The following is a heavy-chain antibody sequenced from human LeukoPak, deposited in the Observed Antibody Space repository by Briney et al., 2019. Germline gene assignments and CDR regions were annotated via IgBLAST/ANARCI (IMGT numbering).Heavy chain of an antibody. Sequence: ASAKVSCKASGYTFTSYDINWVRQATGQGLEWMGWMNPNSGNTGYAQKFQRRVTMTRNTSISTAYMELSSLRSEDTAVYYCARSRKGLRAPPRTNWFDPWGQGTLVTVSS. D-gene: IGHD1-14*01. CDR3: ARSRKGLRAPPRTNWFDP. CDR2: MNPNSGNT. CDR1: GYTFTSYD. V-gene: IGHV1-8*01. J-gene: IGHJ5*02.